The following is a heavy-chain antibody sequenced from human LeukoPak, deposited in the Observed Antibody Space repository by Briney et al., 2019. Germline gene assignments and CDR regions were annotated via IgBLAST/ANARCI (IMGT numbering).Heavy chain of an antibody. D-gene: IGHD3-10*01. CDR1: GGSFSGYY. V-gene: IGHV4-34*01. CDR2: INHSGST. CDR3: ARGRMTMVRGVIMGFDY. Sequence: PSETLSLTCAVYGGSFSGYYWSWIRQPPGKGLEWIGEINHSGSTNYNPSLKSRVTISVDTSKNQFSLKLSSVTAADTAVYYCARGRMTMVRGVIMGFDYWGQGTLVTVSS. J-gene: IGHJ4*02.